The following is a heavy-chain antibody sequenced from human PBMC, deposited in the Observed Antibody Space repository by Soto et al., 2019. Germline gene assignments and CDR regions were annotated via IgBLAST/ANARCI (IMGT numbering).Heavy chain of an antibody. D-gene: IGHD6-6*01. Sequence: GGSLRLSCAASGFTFSDYYMSWIRQAPGKGLEWVSYISSGSSYTNYADSVKGRFTISRDNAKNSLYLQMNSLRAEDTAVYYCARVGSSSYYYFDYWGQGTLVTVSS. V-gene: IGHV3-11*06. CDR3: ARVGSSSYYYFDY. CDR2: ISSGSSYT. J-gene: IGHJ4*02. CDR1: GFTFSDYY.